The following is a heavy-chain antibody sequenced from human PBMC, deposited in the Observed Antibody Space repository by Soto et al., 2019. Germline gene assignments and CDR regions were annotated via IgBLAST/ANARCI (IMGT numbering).Heavy chain of an antibody. V-gene: IGHV4-31*03. J-gene: IGHJ4*02. CDR2: VYYSGST. D-gene: IGHD6-13*01. Sequence: QVQLQESGPGLVKPSQTLSLTCTVSGGSISSGGYYWSWIRQHPGKGLAWIGYVYYSGSTYYNPSLKSRVTISVDTAKNQFSLKRSSVTAADTAVYYCARGGIAAAAPPDYWGQGTLVTVSS. CDR3: ARGGIAAAAPPDY. CDR1: GGSISSGGYY.